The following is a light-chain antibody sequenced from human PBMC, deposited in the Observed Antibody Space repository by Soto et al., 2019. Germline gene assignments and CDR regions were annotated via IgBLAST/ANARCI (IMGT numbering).Light chain of an antibody. V-gene: IGLV2-14*01. CDR1: SSDVGGYNY. CDR2: DVS. Sequence: QSVLTHPASVSGFPGQSITISCTGTSSDVGGYNYVSWYQQHPGKAPKLMIYDVSNRPSGVSNRFSGSKSGNTASLTISGLQAEDEADYYCSSYTSSVGGGTKVTVL. CDR3: SSYTSS. J-gene: IGLJ2*01.